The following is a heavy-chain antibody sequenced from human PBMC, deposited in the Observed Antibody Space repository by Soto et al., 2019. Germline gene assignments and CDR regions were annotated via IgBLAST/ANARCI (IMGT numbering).Heavy chain of an antibody. D-gene: IGHD4-4*01. CDR1: GFTFSSYA. CDR3: AKDLGRTVTVYYFDY. J-gene: IGHJ4*02. CDR2: ISGSGGST. V-gene: IGHV3-23*01. Sequence: GGSLRLSCAASGFTFSSYAMSWVRQAPGKGLEWVSAISGSGGSTYYADSVKGRFTISRDNSKNTLYLQMNSLRAEDTAVYYCAKDLGRTVTVYYFDYWGQGTLVTVSS.